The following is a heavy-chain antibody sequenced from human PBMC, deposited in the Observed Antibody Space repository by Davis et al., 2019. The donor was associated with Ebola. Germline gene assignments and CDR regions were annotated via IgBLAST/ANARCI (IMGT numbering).Heavy chain of an antibody. J-gene: IGHJ3*01. V-gene: IGHV5-51*01. Sequence: GESLKIPCKGSGYTFTNYWIGWVRQVPGKGLEWMGIIYPGDSDTRYSPSFQGQVTISADRSINTASLQWSGLKASDTAMYYCARGLRGSYYAFDFWGQGTMVTVSS. D-gene: IGHD1-26*01. CDR1: GYTFTNYW. CDR3: ARGLRGSYYAFDF. CDR2: IYPGDSDT.